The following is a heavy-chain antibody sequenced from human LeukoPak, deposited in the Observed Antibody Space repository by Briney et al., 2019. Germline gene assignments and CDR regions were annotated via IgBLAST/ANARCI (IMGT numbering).Heavy chain of an antibody. CDR2: IYYSGST. J-gene: IGHJ6*02. CDR3: ARDRKGLGSYYAVNYYYYGMDV. Sequence: SKTLSLTCTVSGGSISSYYWSWIRQPPGKGLEWIGYIYYSGSTNYNPSLKSRVTISVDASKNQFSLKLSSVTAADTAVYYCARDRKGLGSYYAVNYYYYGMDVWGQGTTVTVSS. V-gene: IGHV4-59*01. D-gene: IGHD1-26*01. CDR1: GGSISSYY.